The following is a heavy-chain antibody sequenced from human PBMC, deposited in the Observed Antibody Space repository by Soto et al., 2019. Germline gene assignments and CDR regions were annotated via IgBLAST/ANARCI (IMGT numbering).Heavy chain of an antibody. D-gene: IGHD3-10*01. Sequence: GGSLRLSCAASGFTFSSYWMSWVRQAPGKGLEWVANIKQDGSEKYYVDSVKGRFTISRDNAKNSLYLQMNSLRAEDTAVYYCARDLWFGELLDSFDYWGQGTLVTVSS. CDR1: GFTFSSYW. CDR3: ARDLWFGELLDSFDY. CDR2: IKQDGSEK. V-gene: IGHV3-7*01. J-gene: IGHJ4*02.